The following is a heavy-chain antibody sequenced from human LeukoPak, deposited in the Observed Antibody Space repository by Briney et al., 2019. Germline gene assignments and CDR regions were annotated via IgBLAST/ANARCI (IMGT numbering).Heavy chain of an antibody. D-gene: IGHD3-22*01. V-gene: IGHV3-30*04. CDR2: IPYDGSNK. CDR1: GFTFSSYA. CDR3: ARDRLPTMIVVPTG. J-gene: IGHJ4*02. Sequence: GGSLRLSCAASGFTFSSYAMHWVRQAPGKGLEWVAVIPYDGSNKYYADSVKGRFTISRDNSKNTLYLQMNSLRAEDTAVYYCARDRLPTMIVVPTGWGQGTLVTVSS.